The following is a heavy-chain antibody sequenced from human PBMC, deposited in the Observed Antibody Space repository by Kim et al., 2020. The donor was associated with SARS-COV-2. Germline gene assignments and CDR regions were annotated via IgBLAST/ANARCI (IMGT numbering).Heavy chain of an antibody. V-gene: IGHV1-8*01. CDR2: MNPNSGNT. J-gene: IGHJ6*03. CDR1: GYTFTSYD. D-gene: IGHD2-15*01. Sequence: ASVKVSCKASGYTFTSYDINWVRQATGQGLEWMGWMNPNSGNTGYAQKLQGRVTMTTNTSISTAYMELSSLRSDDTAVYYCARRHSVVLAIVDYYYDMDV. CDR3: ARRHSVVLAIVDYYYDMDV.